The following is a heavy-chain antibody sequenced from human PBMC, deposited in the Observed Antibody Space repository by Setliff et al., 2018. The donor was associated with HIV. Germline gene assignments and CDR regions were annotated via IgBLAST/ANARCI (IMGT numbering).Heavy chain of an antibody. CDR2: MNPNSGDT. Sequence: ASVKVSCKASGHTFSNYDVIWVRRATGQGLEWMGWMNPNSGDTGYAQKCQGRVIMTRDTSISTAYMELSSLTSADTAVYYCASGKGVRGVIITGGLDVWGKGTTVTVSS. J-gene: IGHJ6*04. D-gene: IGHD3-10*01. V-gene: IGHV1-8*01. CDR3: ASGKGVRGVIITGGLDV. CDR1: GHTFSNYD.